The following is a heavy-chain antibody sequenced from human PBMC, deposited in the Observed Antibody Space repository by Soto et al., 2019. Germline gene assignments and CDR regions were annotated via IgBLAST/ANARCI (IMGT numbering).Heavy chain of an antibody. D-gene: IGHD3-22*01. CDR2: INPDGSVK. J-gene: IGHJ4*02. CDR3: ARGYDYLIDY. V-gene: IGHV3-7*01. Sequence: LRLSCAASGFTFSAYWINWVRQTPGKGLEWVANINPDGSVKNYAESVKGRFTISRDNAKNSLYLQMNSLRAEDTAVYSCARGYDYLIDYWGQGTLVTVSS. CDR1: GFTFSAYW.